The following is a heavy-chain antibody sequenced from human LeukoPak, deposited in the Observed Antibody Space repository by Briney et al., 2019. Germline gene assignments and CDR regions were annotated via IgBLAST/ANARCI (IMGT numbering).Heavy chain of an antibody. J-gene: IGHJ6*03. CDR1: GGTFSSYA. D-gene: IGHD3-22*01. CDR3: ASGINYYDSSGYSNYYYYYMDV. Sequence: SVKVSCKASGGTFSSYAISWVRQAPGQGLEWMGRIIPIFGTANYAQKFQGRVTITTDESTSTAYMELSSLRSEDTAVYYCASGINYYDSSGYSNYYYYYMDVWGNGTTVTVSS. V-gene: IGHV1-69*05. CDR2: IIPIFGTA.